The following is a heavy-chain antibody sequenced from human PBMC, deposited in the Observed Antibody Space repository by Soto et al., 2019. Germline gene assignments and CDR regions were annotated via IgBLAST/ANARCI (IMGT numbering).Heavy chain of an antibody. J-gene: IGHJ3*02. V-gene: IGHV5-51*01. Sequence: PGESLKISCKASGYSFTNYWTGWVRQMPGKGLEWMGLIYPGDSDTRYSPSFQGQVTFSADKSISTAYLQWSSLKASDTAMYYCARPREGDFDIWGQGTLVTVSS. CDR3: ARPREGDFDI. CDR2: IYPGDSDT. CDR1: GYSFTNYW.